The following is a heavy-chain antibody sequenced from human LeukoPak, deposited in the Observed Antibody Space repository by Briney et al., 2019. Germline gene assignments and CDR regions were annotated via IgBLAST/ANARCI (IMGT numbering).Heavy chain of an antibody. CDR3: ARGVVNGEFDY. J-gene: IGHJ4*02. V-gene: IGHV3-13*01. CDR2: IGTAGDT. Sequence: GGSLRLSCAASGFTFSSYDIHWVRQATGKGLEWVSAIGTAGDTYYPGSVKGRFTIYRENAKNSLYLQMNSLRAGDTAVYYCARGVVNGEFDYWGQGTLVTVSS. CDR1: GFTFSSYD. D-gene: IGHD7-27*01.